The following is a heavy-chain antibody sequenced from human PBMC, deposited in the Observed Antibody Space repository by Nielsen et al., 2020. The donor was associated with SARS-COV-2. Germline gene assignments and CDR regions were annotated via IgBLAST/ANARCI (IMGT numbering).Heavy chain of an antibody. CDR2: IYPGDSDT. Sequence: GESLKISCKGSGYSFTSYWIGWVRQMPGKGLEWMGTIYPGDSDTRYSPSFQGQVTILADKSISTAYLQWSSLKASDTAMYYCARSPRYYAFDPWGQGTLVTVSS. J-gene: IGHJ5*02. V-gene: IGHV5-51*01. CDR1: GYSFTSYW. D-gene: IGHD3-3*01. CDR3: ARSPRYYAFDP.